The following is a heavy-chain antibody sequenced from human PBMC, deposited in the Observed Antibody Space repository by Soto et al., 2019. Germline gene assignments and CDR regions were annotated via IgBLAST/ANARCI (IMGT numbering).Heavy chain of an antibody. CDR2: IWYDGSNK. V-gene: IGHV3-33*01. Sequence: QVQLVESGGGVVQPGRSLRLSCAASGFTFSSYGMHWVRQAPGKGLEWVAVIWYDGSNKYYADSVKGRFTISRDNSKHTLYLQMNSLRADDTAVYYCPRGDPFETAMVGGNYFDDWGQGTLVTVSS. CDR1: GFTFSSYG. J-gene: IGHJ4*02. CDR3: PRGDPFETAMVGGNYFDD. D-gene: IGHD5-18*01.